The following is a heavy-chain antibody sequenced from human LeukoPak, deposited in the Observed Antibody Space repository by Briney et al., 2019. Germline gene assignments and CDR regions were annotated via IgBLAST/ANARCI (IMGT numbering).Heavy chain of an antibody. CDR1: GYIFTGYY. V-gene: IGHV1-2*02. CDR3: ARVRYRLAETYIDY. J-gene: IGHJ4*02. CDR2: INPNSGDT. Sequence: ASVRVSCKASGYIFTGYYMHWVRQAPGQGVEWMGWINPNSGDTNYAQKFQGRVTMTRDTSISTAYMELSRLRSDDTAVCYCARVRYRLAETYIDYWGQGTLVTVSS. D-gene: IGHD3-16*01.